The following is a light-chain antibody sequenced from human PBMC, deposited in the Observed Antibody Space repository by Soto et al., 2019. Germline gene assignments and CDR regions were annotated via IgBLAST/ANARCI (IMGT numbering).Light chain of an antibody. CDR2: EVF. CDR1: SNDIGAYNY. J-gene: IGLJ1*01. Sequence: QSVLTQPPAASGSPGQSVTISCTGTSNDIGAYNYVSWYQQRPGKAPKLLIYEVFRRPSGVPGRFSASKSGNTASLTVSGLQPEDEADYYCSSYAGRETGVFGTGTKLTVL. CDR3: SSYAGRETGV. V-gene: IGLV2-8*01.